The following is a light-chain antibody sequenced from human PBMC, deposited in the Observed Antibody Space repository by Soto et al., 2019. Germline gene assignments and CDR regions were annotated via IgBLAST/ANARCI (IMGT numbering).Light chain of an antibody. J-gene: IGKJ4*01. Sequence: EIVMTQSPATLSVSPGERVTLSCRASQSVRSNLAWYQQKPGQVPRVLIYGASTRAIGIPDRFSGSGSGTEFTLTSSGLQSEDFAVYYCQHYNNLWGFGGGTKVEIK. CDR1: QSVRSN. CDR3: QHYNNLWG. V-gene: IGKV3-15*01. CDR2: GAS.